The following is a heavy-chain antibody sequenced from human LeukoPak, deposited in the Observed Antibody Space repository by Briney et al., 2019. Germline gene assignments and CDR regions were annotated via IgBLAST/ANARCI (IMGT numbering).Heavy chain of an antibody. CDR1: GFAFSRYS. CDR2: ISSSRSYI. CDR3: ARGSSDLDY. Sequence: GGSLRLSCAASGFAFSRYSMNWVRQAPGKGLEWVSSISSSRSYIYYADSVKGRVTISRDNAKNSLYLQMHSLRAEDTAVYYCARGSSDLDYWGQGTLVTVSS. J-gene: IGHJ4*02. V-gene: IGHV3-21*01. D-gene: IGHD6-19*01.